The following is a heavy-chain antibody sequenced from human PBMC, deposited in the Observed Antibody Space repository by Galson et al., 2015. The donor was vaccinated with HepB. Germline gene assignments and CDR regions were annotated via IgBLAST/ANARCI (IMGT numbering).Heavy chain of an antibody. CDR1: GFTFKNYD. CDR3: VRPRGEGAGDYQSWYFDL. D-gene: IGHD4-17*01. CDR2: ISVSGSGTNA. J-gene: IGHJ2*01. Sequence: SLRLSCAASGFTFKNYDMCWVRQAPVKGLEWVSCISVSGSGTNAYYADSGKGRFTISRDNSKNALYLQMNSLRVEDTALYYCVRPRGEGAGDYQSWYFDLWGRGTLVTVSS. V-gene: IGHV3-23*01.